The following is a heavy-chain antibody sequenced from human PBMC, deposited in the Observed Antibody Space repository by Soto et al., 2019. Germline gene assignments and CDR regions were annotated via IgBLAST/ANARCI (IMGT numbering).Heavy chain of an antibody. CDR2: ISYDGSNK. J-gene: IGHJ6*02. CDR1: GFTFSSYA. V-gene: IGHV3-30-3*01. D-gene: IGHD3-9*01. Sequence: GGSLRLSCAASGFTFSSYAMHWVRQAPGKGLEWVAVISYDGSNKYYADSVKGRFTISRDNSKNTLYLQMNSLRAEDTAVYYCARDREILTGYYSPHDYYYGMDVWGQGTTVTVSS. CDR3: ARDREILTGYYSPHDYYYGMDV.